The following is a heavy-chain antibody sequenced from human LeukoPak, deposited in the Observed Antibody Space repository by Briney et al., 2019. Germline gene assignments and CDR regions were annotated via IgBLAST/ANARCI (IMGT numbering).Heavy chain of an antibody. CDR1: GGSISSYY. CDR2: IYYSGST. V-gene: IGHV4-59*01. J-gene: IGHJ3*02. D-gene: IGHD3-9*01. CDR3: ARDLVAYYDTLTGYSAGHAFDI. Sequence: SETLSLTCTVSGGSISSYYWSWIRQPPGKGLERIGYIYYSGSTNYNPSLKSRVTISVDTSKNQFSLKLSSVTAADTAVYYCARDLVAYYDTLTGYSAGHAFDIWGQGTMVTVSS.